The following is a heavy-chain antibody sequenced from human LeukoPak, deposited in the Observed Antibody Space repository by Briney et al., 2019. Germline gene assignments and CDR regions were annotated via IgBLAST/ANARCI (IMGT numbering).Heavy chain of an antibody. D-gene: IGHD3-22*01. Sequence: SETLSLTCTVSGGSISSYYWSWIRQPPGKGLEWIGYIYYSGSTDYNPSLKSRVTISVDTSKNQFSLKLSSVTAADTAVYYCARDFVGYDSSGYFRYFDLWGRGTLVTVSS. CDR3: ARDFVGYDSSGYFRYFDL. V-gene: IGHV4-59*01. J-gene: IGHJ2*01. CDR1: GGSISSYY. CDR2: IYYSGST.